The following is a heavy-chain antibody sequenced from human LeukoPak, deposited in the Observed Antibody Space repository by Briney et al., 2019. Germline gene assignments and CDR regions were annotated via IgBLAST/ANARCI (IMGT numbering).Heavy chain of an antibody. J-gene: IGHJ6*03. CDR2: ISTDGSST. V-gene: IGHV3-74*01. Sequence: PGGSLRLSCTASGFTFSNYWMHWVRQAPGKGLVWVSRISTDGSSTSYADSVKGRFTISRDNAKNTLYLQMNTLRVEDTAVYYCARDREQLVPPYYYYYMDVWGKGTTVTVSS. CDR1: GFTFSNYW. D-gene: IGHD6-13*01. CDR3: ARDREQLVPPYYYYYMDV.